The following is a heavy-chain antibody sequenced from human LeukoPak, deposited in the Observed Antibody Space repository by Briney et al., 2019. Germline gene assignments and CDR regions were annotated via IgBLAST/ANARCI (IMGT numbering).Heavy chain of an antibody. Sequence: GGSLRLSCAASGFTFSTYSMNWVRQAPGKGLEWVGRIKNKDEGEKTDYAAPVKGRFTISRDDSKATLFLQMNSLKMEDTGIYYCTTGIDYGGGYWGQGTLVSVSS. CDR3: TTGIDYGGGY. CDR2: IKNKDEGEKT. V-gene: IGHV3-15*05. D-gene: IGHD3-16*01. CDR1: GFTFSTYS. J-gene: IGHJ4*02.